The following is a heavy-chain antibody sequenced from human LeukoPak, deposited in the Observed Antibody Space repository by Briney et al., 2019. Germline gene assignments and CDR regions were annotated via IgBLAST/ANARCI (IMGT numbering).Heavy chain of an antibody. CDR3: ARHSMRSSWASPFDY. J-gene: IGHJ4*02. Sequence: SETLSLTCTVSGGSISSGDYYWSWIRQPPGKGLEWIGYIYYSGSTYYNPSLKSRVTISVDTSKNQFSLKLSSVTAADTAVYYCARHSMRSSWASPFDYWGQGTLVTVSS. CDR2: IYYSGST. CDR1: GGSISSGDYY. V-gene: IGHV4-30-4*01. D-gene: IGHD6-13*01.